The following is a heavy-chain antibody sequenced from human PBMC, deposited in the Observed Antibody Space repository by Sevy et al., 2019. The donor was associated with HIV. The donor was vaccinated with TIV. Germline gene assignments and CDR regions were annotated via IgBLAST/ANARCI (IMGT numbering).Heavy chain of an antibody. J-gene: IGHJ6*02. D-gene: IGHD3-3*01. CDR3: VKDPDYDFWRGDYGMDV. CDR1: GFTFRNYA. CDR2: ISSDGGGT. Sequence: GGSLRLSCSASGFTFRNYAMNWVRQAPGKGLKYVSAISSDGGGTYYADSVRGRFTISRDNSKNTQYLQMRSLRVEDTAVYYCVKDPDYDFWRGDYGMDVWGQGTTVTVSS. V-gene: IGHV3-64D*06.